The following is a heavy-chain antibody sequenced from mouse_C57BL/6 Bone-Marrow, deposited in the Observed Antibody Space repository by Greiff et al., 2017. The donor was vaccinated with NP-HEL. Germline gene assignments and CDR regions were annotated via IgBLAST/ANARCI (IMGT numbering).Heavy chain of an antibody. CDR3: AADKFATVVFDY. Sequence: QVQLQQPGAELVMPGASVKLSCKASGYTFNSYWMHWVKQRPGQGLEWIGEIDPADSYTNYNQKFKGKSTLTVDKSSSTAYMQLSSLTSEDSAVYYCAADKFATVVFDYWGQGTTLTVSS. CDR1: GYTFNSYW. D-gene: IGHD1-1*01. V-gene: IGHV1-69*01. CDR2: IDPADSYT. J-gene: IGHJ2*01.